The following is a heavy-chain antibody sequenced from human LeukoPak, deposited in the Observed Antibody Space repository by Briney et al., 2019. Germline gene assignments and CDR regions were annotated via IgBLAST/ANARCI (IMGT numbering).Heavy chain of an antibody. CDR1: GGTFSSYA. J-gene: IGHJ5*02. CDR2: IIPIFGTA. D-gene: IGHD1-7*01. V-gene: IGHV1-69*13. Sequence: SVKVSCKASGGTFSSYAISWVRQAPGQGLEWIGGIIPIFGTANYAQKFQGRVTITADESTSTAYMELSSLRSEDTAVYYCAKATTRHSWNWFDPWGQGTLVTVSS. CDR3: AKATTRHSWNWFDP.